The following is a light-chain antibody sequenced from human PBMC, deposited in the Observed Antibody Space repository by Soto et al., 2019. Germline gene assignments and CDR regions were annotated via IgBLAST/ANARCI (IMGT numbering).Light chain of an antibody. CDR2: DAS. CDR3: QQRSNWPPWT. Sequence: EIVLTQSPATLSLSPGERATLSCRASQSVSNYLAWYRQKPGQAPRLLIYDASNRATGIPARFSGSGSGTDFTHTISSLEPEDFAVYYCQQRSNWPPWTFGQGTKVEIK. CDR1: QSVSNY. V-gene: IGKV3-11*01. J-gene: IGKJ1*01.